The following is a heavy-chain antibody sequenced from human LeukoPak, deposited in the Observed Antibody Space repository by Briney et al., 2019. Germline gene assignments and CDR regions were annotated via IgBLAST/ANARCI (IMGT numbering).Heavy chain of an antibody. Sequence: ASVKVSCKASGYTFTSYGISWVRQAPGQGLEWMGWISAYNGNTNYAQKFQGRVTITADESTSTAYMELSSLRSEDTAMYYCVVSFDPWGQGTLVTVSS. V-gene: IGHV1-18*01. CDR2: ISAYNGNT. D-gene: IGHD3-10*01. CDR3: VVSFDP. J-gene: IGHJ5*02. CDR1: GYTFTSYG.